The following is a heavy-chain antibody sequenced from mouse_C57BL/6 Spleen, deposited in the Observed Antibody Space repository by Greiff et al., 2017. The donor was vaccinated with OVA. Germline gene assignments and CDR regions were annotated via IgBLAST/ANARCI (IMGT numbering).Heavy chain of an antibody. V-gene: IGHV1-55*01. J-gene: IGHJ3*01. CDR3: ARWDAYGDDSVFAY. CDR2: IYPAGSST. Sequence: QVQLQQPGAELVKPGASVKLSCKASGYTFTSYWMTWVKQRPGQGLEWIGDIYPAGSSTNYNQKFKSKATLTVDTSSSTAYMQLSSLTSEDSAVYSGARWDAYGDDSVFAYWGQGTLVTVSA. CDR1: GYTFTSYW. D-gene: IGHD2-2*01.